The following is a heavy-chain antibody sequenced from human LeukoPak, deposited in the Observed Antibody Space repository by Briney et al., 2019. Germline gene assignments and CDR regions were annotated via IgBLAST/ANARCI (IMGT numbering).Heavy chain of an antibody. CDR2: ISSSSSYI. CDR3: ARDSGYCSSTGCS. CDR1: GFTFSSYS. J-gene: IGHJ4*02. V-gene: IGHV3-21*01. Sequence: GGSLRLSCAASGFTFSSYSMNWVRQAPGKGLEWVSSISSSSSYIYYADSVKGRFTISRDNAKNSLYLQMNSLRAEDTAVYYCARDSGYCSSTGCSWGQGTLVTVSS. D-gene: IGHD2-2*01.